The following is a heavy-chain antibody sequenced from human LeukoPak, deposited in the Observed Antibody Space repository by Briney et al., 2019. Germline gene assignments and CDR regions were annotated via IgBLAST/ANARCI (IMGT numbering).Heavy chain of an antibody. CDR3: ARVGEGRYYQYYYMDV. CDR1: GFTLSSYA. V-gene: IGHV3-64*01. Sequence: GGSLRLSCATSGFTLSSYAMHWVRQAPGKGLEYVSAISKNGGNTYYANSVKGRFSISRDNSKNTLYLQMGSLRTEDMAVFYCARVGEGRYYQYYYMDVWGKGTTVTVSS. J-gene: IGHJ6*03. CDR2: ISKNGGNT. D-gene: IGHD1-26*01.